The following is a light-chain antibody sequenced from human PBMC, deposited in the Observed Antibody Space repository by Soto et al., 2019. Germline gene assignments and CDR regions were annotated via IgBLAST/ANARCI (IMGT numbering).Light chain of an antibody. J-gene: IGLJ2*01. CDR2: GNN. V-gene: IGLV1-40*01. CDR3: QSYYSSLSGYVV. CDR1: RSNIGAGYD. Sequence: QAVLTQPPSVSGAPGQRVTISCTGSRSNIGAGYDVHWYQQLPGTAPKLLIYGNNNRPSGVPDRFSGSKSGTSASLAITGLQAEDEADYYCQSYYSSLSGYVVFGGGTKLTVL.